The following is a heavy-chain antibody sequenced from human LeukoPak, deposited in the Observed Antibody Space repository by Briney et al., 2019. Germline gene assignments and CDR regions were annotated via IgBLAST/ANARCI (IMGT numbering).Heavy chain of an antibody. J-gene: IGHJ4*02. D-gene: IGHD5-18*01. CDR2: IYSGGST. CDR3: ARGGYNYGSDY. CDR1: GFTVRTNH. Sequence: GSLRLSCAVSGFTVRTNHMNWVRQAPMKGLEWVSVIYSGGSTYYADSVKGRFTISRDNSKNTLYLQMNSLRAEDTAVYYCARGGYNYGSDYWGQGTLVTVSS. V-gene: IGHV3-53*01.